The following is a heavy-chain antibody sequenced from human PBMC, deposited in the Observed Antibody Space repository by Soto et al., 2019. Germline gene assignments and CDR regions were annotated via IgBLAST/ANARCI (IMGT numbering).Heavy chain of an antibody. V-gene: IGHV4-30-4*01. CDR1: GGSISSGDYY. J-gene: IGHJ5*02. D-gene: IGHD2-2*01. Sequence: QVQLQESGPGLVKPSQTLSLTCTVSGGSISSGDYYWSWIRQPPGKGLERIGYIYYSGSTYYNPSLKSRVTLSVYTTKNQLSLKLSSVTAADTAVYYCARDIVVVPAAKTRWFDRWGQGTLVTVSS. CDR2: IYYSGST. CDR3: ARDIVVVPAAKTRWFDR.